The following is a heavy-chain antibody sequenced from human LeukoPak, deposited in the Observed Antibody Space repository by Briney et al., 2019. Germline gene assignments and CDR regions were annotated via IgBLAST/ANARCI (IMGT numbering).Heavy chain of an antibody. Sequence: AASVKVSCKASGYTFTSQYVHWVRQAPGRGLEWMGIINPSGGSTRYARKFQGRVTMTRDTSTSTVYMELKRLRSEDTAVYYCASWFGENDALDIWGQGTMVTVSS. D-gene: IGHD3-10*01. CDR1: GYTFTSQY. CDR3: ASWFGENDALDI. J-gene: IGHJ3*02. CDR2: INPSGGST. V-gene: IGHV1-46*01.